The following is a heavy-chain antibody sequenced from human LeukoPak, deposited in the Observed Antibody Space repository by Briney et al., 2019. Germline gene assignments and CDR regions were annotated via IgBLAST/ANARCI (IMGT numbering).Heavy chain of an antibody. D-gene: IGHD3-16*02. CDR1: GFTFSSYS. Sequence: GGSLRLSCAASGFTFSSYSMNWVRQAPGKGLEWVSSISSSSSYIYYADSVKGRFTISRDDAKNSLYLQMNSLRAEDTAVYYCAGALRLGELSSLDYWGQGTLVTVSS. CDR3: AGALRLGELSSLDY. CDR2: ISSSSSYI. J-gene: IGHJ4*02. V-gene: IGHV3-21*01.